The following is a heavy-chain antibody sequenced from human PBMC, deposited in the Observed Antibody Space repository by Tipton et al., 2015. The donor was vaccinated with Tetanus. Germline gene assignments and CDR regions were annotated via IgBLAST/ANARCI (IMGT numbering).Heavy chain of an antibody. CDR1: GLTLSNYA. Sequence: SLRLSCAASGLTLSNYAVSWVRQAPGRGLEWVSGISGSGGSTYYTDSVKGRFTISRDNSKNTLYLQMNSLRAEDTAVFYCAREAECSGGSCFSGDFDNWGQGTQVPVSS. CDR2: ISGSGGST. D-gene: IGHD2-15*01. CDR3: AREAECSGGSCFSGDFDN. J-gene: IGHJ4*02. V-gene: IGHV3-23*01.